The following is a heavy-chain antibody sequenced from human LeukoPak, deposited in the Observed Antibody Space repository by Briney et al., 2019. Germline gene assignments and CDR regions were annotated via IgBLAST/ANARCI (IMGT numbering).Heavy chain of an antibody. CDR1: GDSISSYY. D-gene: IGHD6-13*01. CDR3: ARRHSSSWLYGMDV. J-gene: IGHJ6*02. V-gene: IGHV4-59*08. CDR2: IYYSGST. Sequence: SETLSLSCTVSGDSISSYYWSWIRQPPGKGLEWIWYIYYSGSTSYNPSLKSRVTISVDTSKNHFSLKLSSVTAADTAVYYCARRHSSSWLYGMDVWGQGTTVTVSS.